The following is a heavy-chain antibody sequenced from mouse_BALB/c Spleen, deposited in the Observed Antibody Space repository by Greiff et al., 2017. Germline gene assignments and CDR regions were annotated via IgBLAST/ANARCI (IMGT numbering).Heavy chain of an antibody. CDR3: ASHGYYYGSSYDAMDY. CDR1: GFTFSSFG. CDR2: ISSGSSTI. Sequence: EVKVVESGGGLVQPGGSRKLSCAASGFTFSSFGMHWVRQAPEKGLEWVAYISSGSSTIYYADTVKGRFTISRDNPKNTLFLQMTSLRSEDTAMYYCASHGYYYGSSYDAMDYWGQGTSVTVSS. J-gene: IGHJ4*01. V-gene: IGHV5-17*02. D-gene: IGHD1-1*01.